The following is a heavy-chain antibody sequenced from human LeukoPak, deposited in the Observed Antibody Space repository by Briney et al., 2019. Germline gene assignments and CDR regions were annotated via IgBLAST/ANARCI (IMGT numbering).Heavy chain of an antibody. CDR3: ARGFPYQLLPNWFDP. CDR1: GGSISSYY. CDR2: IYHSGST. Sequence: PSETLSLTCTVSGGSISSYYWSWIRQPPGKGLEWIGSIYHSGSTYYNPSLKSRVTISVDTSKNQFSLKLSSVTAADTAVYYCARGFPYQLLPNWFDPWGQGTLVTVSS. V-gene: IGHV4-38-2*02. J-gene: IGHJ5*02. D-gene: IGHD2-2*01.